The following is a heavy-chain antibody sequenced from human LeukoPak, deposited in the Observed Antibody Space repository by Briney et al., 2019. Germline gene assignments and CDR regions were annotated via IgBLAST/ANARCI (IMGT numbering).Heavy chain of an antibody. CDR2: IKQDGSET. CDR1: GFTFSSYW. V-gene: IGHV3-7*01. Sequence: GGSLRLSCAASGFTFSSYWMSWVRQAPGKGLEWVANIKQDGSETYYVDSVKGRFTISRDNAKNSLYLEMNSLRAEDTALYYCARVDGSSSCPDYWGQGTLVTVSS. D-gene: IGHD6-13*01. CDR3: ARVDGSSSCPDY. J-gene: IGHJ4*02.